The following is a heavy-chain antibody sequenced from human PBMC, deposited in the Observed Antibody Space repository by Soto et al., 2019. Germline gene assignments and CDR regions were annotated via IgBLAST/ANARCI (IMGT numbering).Heavy chain of an antibody. CDR3: ARERDDYSAFDY. Sequence: PGGSLRLSSAASGFSFSSYGMHWVRQAPGKGLEWVAVIWYDGSNKYYADSVKGRFTISRDNSKNTLYLQMNSLRAEDTAVYYCARERDDYSAFDYWGQGTLVTVSS. CDR2: IWYDGSNK. D-gene: IGHD2-21*01. CDR1: GFSFSSYG. V-gene: IGHV3-33*01. J-gene: IGHJ4*02.